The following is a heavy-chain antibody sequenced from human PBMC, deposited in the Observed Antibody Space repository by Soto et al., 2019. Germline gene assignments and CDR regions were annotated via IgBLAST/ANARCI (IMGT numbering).Heavy chain of an antibody. D-gene: IGHD2-15*01. CDR1: GYSFTSYW. CDR3: ARRGVVVLADRDYYYYGMDV. V-gene: IGHV5-51*01. CDR2: IYPGDSNT. Sequence: GGSLKISCKGSGYSFTSYWIGWVRQMPGKGLEWMGIIYPGDSNTRYSPSFQGQVTISADKSISTAYLQWSSLKASDTARYYCARRGVVVLADRDYYYYGMDVWGQGTTVTVSS. J-gene: IGHJ6*02.